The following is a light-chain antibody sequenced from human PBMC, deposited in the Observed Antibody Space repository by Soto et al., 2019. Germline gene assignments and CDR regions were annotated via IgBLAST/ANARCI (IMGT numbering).Light chain of an antibody. V-gene: IGKV3-11*01. CDR3: QQRSDGLT. CDR1: QSLSNY. J-gene: IGKJ4*01. Sequence: EIVLTQSPAALSLSPGERATLSCRASQSLSNYLAWYQQKPGQAPTLLIYDASNRATGIPARFSGSGSGTDFTLTSNSLEPEDFAVYYCQQRSDGLTFGGGTKVEIK. CDR2: DAS.